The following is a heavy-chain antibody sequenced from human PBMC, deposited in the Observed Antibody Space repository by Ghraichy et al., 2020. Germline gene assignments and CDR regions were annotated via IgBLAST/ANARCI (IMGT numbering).Heavy chain of an antibody. CDR1: GFTFSTYW. D-gene: IGHD3-10*01. Sequence: GSLRLSCAASGFTFSTYWMSWVRQAPGKGLEWVANIKQDGSEKYYVDSVKGRFTISRDNTKNSLYLQMSSLRAEDTAVYYCATYYFGSGSYSTLFDYWGQGTLVTVSS. CDR3: ATYYFGSGSYSTLFDY. CDR2: IKQDGSEK. J-gene: IGHJ4*02. V-gene: IGHV3-7*01.